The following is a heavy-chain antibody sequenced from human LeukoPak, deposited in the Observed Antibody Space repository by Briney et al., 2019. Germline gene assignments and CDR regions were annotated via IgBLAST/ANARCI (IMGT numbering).Heavy chain of an antibody. D-gene: IGHD3-10*01. V-gene: IGHV3-30*03. Sequence: PGKSLRLSCAASGFTLWTYDMHWVRQAPGKGLEWVAMISHDGSATYYVDSVKGRFTISRDSSMNTMFLQMDSLRVEDTAVYYCARTHPEWFGEFDYWGQGTLVTVSS. CDR3: ARTHPEWFGEFDY. J-gene: IGHJ4*02. CDR2: ISHDGSAT. CDR1: GFTLWTYD.